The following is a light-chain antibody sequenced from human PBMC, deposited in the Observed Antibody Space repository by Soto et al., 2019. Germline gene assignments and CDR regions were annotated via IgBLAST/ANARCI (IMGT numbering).Light chain of an antibody. J-gene: IGKJ2*01. CDR2: GAS. Sequence: EIVLTQSPGTLSLSPGERATLSCRASQSVSSSYLDWYQQKPGQAPRLLIYGASSRATGIPERFSGSGSGTDFTLTISRLEAEDFEVYYCQQYVSSPPYTFGQGTKLEIK. V-gene: IGKV3-20*01. CDR3: QQYVSSPPYT. CDR1: QSVSSSY.